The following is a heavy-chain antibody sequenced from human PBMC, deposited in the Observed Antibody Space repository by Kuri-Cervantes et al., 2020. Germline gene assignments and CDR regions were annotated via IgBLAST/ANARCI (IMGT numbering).Heavy chain of an antibody. J-gene: IGHJ4*02. CDR1: GDSVSSNDVA. CDR3: ARVGGSGYSTFDY. Sequence: SETLSLTCAISGDSVSSNDVAWSWIRQSPSRGLEWLGRTYYRSKWYNDYALSVKSRITINPDTSKNQFSLQLSSVTAADTAVYYCARVGGSGYSTFDYWGQGTLVTVSS. CDR2: TYYRSKWYN. D-gene: IGHD3-22*01. V-gene: IGHV6-1*01.